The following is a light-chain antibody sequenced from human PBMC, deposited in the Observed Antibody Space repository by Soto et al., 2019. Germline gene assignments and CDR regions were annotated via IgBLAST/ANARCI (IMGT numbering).Light chain of an antibody. J-gene: IGKJ1*01. CDR1: QSVSSY. V-gene: IGKV3-11*01. CDR2: DAS. Sequence: EIVLTQSPATLSLSPGERATLSCRASQSVSSYFAWYQQKPGQAPRHLIYDASNRANGIPARFSGSGSGTDFTLNISRLEPDDFAVYYCQQRSDWAWTFGQGTKVEIK. CDR3: QQRSDWAWT.